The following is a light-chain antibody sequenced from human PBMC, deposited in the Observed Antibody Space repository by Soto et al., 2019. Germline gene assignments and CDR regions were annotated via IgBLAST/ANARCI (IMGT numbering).Light chain of an antibody. CDR3: QQGKSFPIN. V-gene: IGKV1-12*01. CDR1: QDIGDW. Sequence: DFQMTQSPSTLSSSVGDRVTIACRASQDIGDWLIWYQQKPGKAPKVLIYAATNLQSGAPSRFSGSASGTDFTLTISNLQPEDFATYYCQQGKSFPINFGQGTRLEIK. J-gene: IGKJ5*01. CDR2: AAT.